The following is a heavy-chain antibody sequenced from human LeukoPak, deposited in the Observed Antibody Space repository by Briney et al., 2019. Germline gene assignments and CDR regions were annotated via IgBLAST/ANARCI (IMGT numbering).Heavy chain of an antibody. CDR2: IGTAGDT. D-gene: IGHD1-26*01. J-gene: IGHJ4*02. CDR3: ATSGTYYRLDY. CDR1: GFTFSSYD. Sequence: GGSLRLSCAASGFTFSSYDMHWVRQATGKGLECVSAIGTAGDTYYPGSVKGRFTISRDKSKNTLYLEMNSLRAEDTAVYYCATSGTYYRLDYWGQGTPVIVSS. V-gene: IGHV3-13*01.